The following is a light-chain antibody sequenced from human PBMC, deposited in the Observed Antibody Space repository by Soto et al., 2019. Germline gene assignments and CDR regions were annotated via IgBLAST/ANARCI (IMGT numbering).Light chain of an antibody. CDR2: KAS. V-gene: IGKV1-5*03. J-gene: IGKJ2*01. CDR1: QSISNW. Sequence: DIQMTQSPSTLSASVGDRVTITCRASQSISNWLAWYQQRPGKAPKLLIYKASSLESGVPSRFSGSGSGTEVTLTISSLQPDDFATYYCQQYKSYWYTFGPGTRLEIK. CDR3: QQYKSYWYT.